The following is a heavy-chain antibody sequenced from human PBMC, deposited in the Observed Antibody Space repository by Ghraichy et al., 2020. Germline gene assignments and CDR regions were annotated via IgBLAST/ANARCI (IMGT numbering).Heavy chain of an antibody. V-gene: IGHV3-74*01. CDR1: GFSLSSYW. J-gene: IGHJ4*02. CDR3: ARDLNNWNAAGGVY. D-gene: IGHD1-1*01. CDR2: INSDGSST. Sequence: GGSLRLSCAASGFSLSSYWMHWVRQAPGKGLVWFSRINSDGSSTSYADSVKGRFTISRDNAKNTLYLQMNSLRADDTATYYCARDLNNWNAAGGVYWGQGALVTVSS.